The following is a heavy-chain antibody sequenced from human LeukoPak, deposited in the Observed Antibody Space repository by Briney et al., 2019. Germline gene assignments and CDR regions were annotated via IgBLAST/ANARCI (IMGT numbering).Heavy chain of an antibody. V-gene: IGHV4-61*08. D-gene: IGHD6-19*01. J-gene: IGHJ3*02. CDR3: ARDRAYVRSSGWYSVFDI. Sequence: SQTLSLTCTVSGGSISSGGYSWSWIRQHPGKGLEWIGYIDYSGSTNYNPSLKSRVTISVDTSKNQFSLKLSSVTAADTAVYYCARDRAYVRSSGWYSVFDIWGQGTMVTVSS. CDR1: GGSISSGGYS. CDR2: IDYSGST.